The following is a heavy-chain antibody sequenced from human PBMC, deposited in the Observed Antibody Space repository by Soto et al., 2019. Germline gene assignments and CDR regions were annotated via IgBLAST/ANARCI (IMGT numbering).Heavy chain of an antibody. D-gene: IGHD3-10*01. V-gene: IGHV3-23*01. J-gene: IGHJ4*02. CDR1: GFTFSDYS. CDR3: ANGRATYGLLTHDY. Sequence: GGSLSLSYAASGFTFSDYSMIWIRQAPGKGLEWVSTLTGSSSNIYYADSVKGRFAISRDNSRNTLYLQMNSLTAEDTAVYYCANGRATYGLLTHDYWGQGTLVTVSS. CDR2: LTGSSSNI.